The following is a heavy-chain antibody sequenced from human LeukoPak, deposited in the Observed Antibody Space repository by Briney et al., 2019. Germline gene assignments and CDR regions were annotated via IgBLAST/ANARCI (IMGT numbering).Heavy chain of an antibody. CDR3: ARDSSYYGSGSFDY. CDR1: GGSISSGGYY. Sequence: SETLSLTCTVSGGSISSGGYYWSWIRQHPGKGLEWIGYIYYSGSTYYNPSLKSRVTISVDMSKNQFSLKLSSVTAADTAVHYCARDSSYYGSGSFDYWGQGTLVTVSS. D-gene: IGHD3-10*01. CDR2: IYYSGST. V-gene: IGHV4-31*03. J-gene: IGHJ4*02.